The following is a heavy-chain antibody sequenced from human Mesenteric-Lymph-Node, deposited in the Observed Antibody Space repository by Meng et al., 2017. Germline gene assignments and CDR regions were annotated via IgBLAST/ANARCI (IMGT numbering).Heavy chain of an antibody. CDR3: AREPDHRSWLDT. D-gene: IGHD1-14*01. J-gene: IGHJ5*02. V-gene: IGHV3-21*01. CDR2: ISSSSSYI. Sequence: GESLKISCAASGFTFSSYSMNWVRQAPGKGLEWVSSISSSSSYIYYADSVKGRFTISRDNAKNTLYLQMNSLRAEDTAVYYCAREPDHRSWLDTWGQGTLVTVSS. CDR1: GFTFSSYS.